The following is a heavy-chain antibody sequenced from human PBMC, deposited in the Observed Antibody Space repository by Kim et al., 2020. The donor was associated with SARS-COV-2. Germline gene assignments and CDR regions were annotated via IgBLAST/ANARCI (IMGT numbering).Heavy chain of an antibody. V-gene: IGHV4-39*01. CDR3: AESSYGAKGGFDS. D-gene: IGHD4-17*01. J-gene: IGHJ4*02. CDR1: GGSFSSSYY. Sequence: SETLSLTCTVSGGSFSSSYYWGWIRRPPGGALEWIGSLYYRGSTHYNPSLEGRVTISVDASKNQLSLKLTSVTAADTAVYYCAESSYGAKGGFDSWGQGALVTVSS. CDR2: LYYRGST.